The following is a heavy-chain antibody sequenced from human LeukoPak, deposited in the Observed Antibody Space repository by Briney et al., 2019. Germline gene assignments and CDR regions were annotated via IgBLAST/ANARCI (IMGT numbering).Heavy chain of an antibody. CDR2: IYYSGST. V-gene: IGHV4-59*01. D-gene: IGHD2-2*02. CDR1: GGSISSYY. J-gene: IGHJ2*01. Sequence: SETLSLTCTVSGGSISSYYWRWLRQPPGKGLEWIGYIYYSGSTNYNPSLKSRVTISVDTSKNQFSLKLSSVTAADTAVYYCASGYCSSTSCYIGYFDLWGRGTLVTVSS. CDR3: ASGYCSSTSCYIGYFDL.